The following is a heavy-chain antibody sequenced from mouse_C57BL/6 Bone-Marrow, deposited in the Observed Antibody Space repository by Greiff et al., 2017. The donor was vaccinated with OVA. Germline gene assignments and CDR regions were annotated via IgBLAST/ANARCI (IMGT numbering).Heavy chain of an antibody. V-gene: IGHV1-4*01. D-gene: IGHD1-1*01. Sequence: QVQLQQSGAELARPGASVKMSCKASGYTFTSYTMPWVNQTPGQGLEWIGYINPSSGYTKYNQKFKDKATLTADKSSSTAYMQLSSLTSEDAAVYYCARGAAVEGDYWGQGTTLTVSS. CDR1: GYTFTSYT. J-gene: IGHJ2*01. CDR3: ARGAAVEGDY. CDR2: INPSSGYT.